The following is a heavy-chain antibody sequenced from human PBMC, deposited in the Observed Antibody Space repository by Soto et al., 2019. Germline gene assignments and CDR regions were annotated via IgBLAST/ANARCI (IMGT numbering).Heavy chain of an antibody. Sequence: PGGSLRLSCAASGFTFSSYGMHWVRQAPGKGLEWVAVIWYGGSNKYYADSVKGRFTISRDNSKNTLYLQMNSLRAEDTAVYYCARDALVARTTRTWLHPWGQGTLVTVSS. CDR2: IWYGGSNK. CDR1: GFTFSSYG. V-gene: IGHV3-33*01. D-gene: IGHD6-6*01. J-gene: IGHJ5*02. CDR3: ARDALVARTTRTWLHP.